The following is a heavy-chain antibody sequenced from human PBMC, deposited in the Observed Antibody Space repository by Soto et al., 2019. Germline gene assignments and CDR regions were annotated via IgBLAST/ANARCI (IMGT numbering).Heavy chain of an antibody. CDR3: ARGQWLDNS. D-gene: IGHD6-19*01. J-gene: IGHJ4*02. Sequence: QVQLQQWGAGLLKPSETLSLTCAVYGGSFSNYHWSWIRQPPGKGLEWIGEINPRGRTKYIPSLKRRVTISVDPSKNQVSLKLNSVTAADTAIYYCARGQWLDNSWGQGTLVTVSS. CDR1: GGSFSNYH. CDR2: INPRGRT. V-gene: IGHV4-34*01.